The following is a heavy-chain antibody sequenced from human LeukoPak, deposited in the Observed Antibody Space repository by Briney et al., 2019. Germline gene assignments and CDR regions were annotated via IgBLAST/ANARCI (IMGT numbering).Heavy chain of an antibody. CDR3: ARHNYGDLVKHYYYYGMDV. Sequence: GESLKISCKGSGYRFTSYWIGWVRQMPGKGLEWMEIIYPDDSDTKYSPSFQGQVTISADKSISTAYLQWSSLKASDTTMYYCARHNYGDLVKHYYYYGMDVWGQGTTVTVSS. J-gene: IGHJ6*02. D-gene: IGHD4-17*01. CDR1: GYRFTSYW. V-gene: IGHV5-51*01. CDR2: IYPDDSDT.